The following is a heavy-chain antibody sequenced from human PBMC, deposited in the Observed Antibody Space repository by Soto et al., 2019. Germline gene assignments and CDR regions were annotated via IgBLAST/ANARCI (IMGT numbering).Heavy chain of an antibody. V-gene: IGHV4-59*01. CDR1: GGSISSYY. D-gene: IGHD3-3*01. Sequence: SETLSLTCTVSGGSISSYYWSWIRQRPGKGLEWIGYIYYSGSTNYNPSLKSRVTISVDTSKNQFSLKLSSVTAADTAVYYCAGAGYYDFWSGYYTGMDYWGQGTLVTVSS. CDR2: IYYSGST. J-gene: IGHJ4*02. CDR3: AGAGYYDFWSGYYTGMDY.